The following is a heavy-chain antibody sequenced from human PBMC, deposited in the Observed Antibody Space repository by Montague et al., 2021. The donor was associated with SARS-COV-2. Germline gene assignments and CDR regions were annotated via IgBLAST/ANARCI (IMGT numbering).Heavy chain of an antibody. CDR3: ARYYERSLDV. CDR1: GGSITNDD. CDR2: IFKNGET. J-gene: IGHJ6*02. V-gene: IGHV4-59*08. Sequence: SDTLSLTRTVSGGSITNDDWSWIRQPPGKGLEWIVNIFKNGETDXSPSLKSRVIISVDTSKSQFSLKVTSVTAADTAVYYCARYYERSLDVWGQGTTVTVSS. D-gene: IGHD3-22*01.